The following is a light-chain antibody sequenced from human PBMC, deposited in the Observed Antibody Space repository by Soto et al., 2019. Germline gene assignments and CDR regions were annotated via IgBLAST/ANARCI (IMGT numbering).Light chain of an antibody. CDR3: QQRSNWPPWT. CDR2: DAS. V-gene: IGKV3-11*01. CDR1: QSVSSY. Sequence: IVVKQSPVTLSVSPRERANLSCRASQSVSSYLAWYQQKPGQAPRLLIYDASNRATGIPARFSGSGSGTDFTLTISSLEPEDFAVYYCQQRSNWPPWTFGQGIKVDIK. J-gene: IGKJ1*01.